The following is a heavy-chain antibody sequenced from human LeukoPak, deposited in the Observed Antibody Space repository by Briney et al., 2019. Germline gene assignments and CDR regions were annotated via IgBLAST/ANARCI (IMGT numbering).Heavy chain of an antibody. V-gene: IGHV3-30*18. CDR3: AKDALTYCSGGSCYPADY. CDR2: ISYGGSNK. D-gene: IGHD2-15*01. J-gene: IGHJ4*02. Sequence: GGSLRLSCAASGVTFSSYGRHWVRQAPGKGLEWVAVISYGGSNKYYADSVKGRFTISRDNSKNTLYLQMNSLRAEDTAVYYCAKDALTYCSGGSCYPADYWGQGTLVTVSS. CDR1: GVTFSSYG.